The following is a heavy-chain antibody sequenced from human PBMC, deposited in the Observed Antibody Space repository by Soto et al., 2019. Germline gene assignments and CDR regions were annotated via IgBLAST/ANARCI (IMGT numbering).Heavy chain of an antibody. V-gene: IGHV3-30-3*01. CDR2: ISYDGSNK. CDR3: ARPRVFVGYFDY. Sequence: QVQLVESGGGVVQPGRSLRLSCAASGFTFSSYAMHWVRQAPGKGLEWVAVISYDGSNKYYADSVKGRFTTSRDNSKNTLYLQMNSLRAEDTAVYYCARPRVFVGYFDYWGQGTLVTVSS. D-gene: IGHD2-21*01. CDR1: GFTFSSYA. J-gene: IGHJ4*02.